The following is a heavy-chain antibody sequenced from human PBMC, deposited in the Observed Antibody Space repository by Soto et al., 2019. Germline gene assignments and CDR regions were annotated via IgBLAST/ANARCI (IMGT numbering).Heavy chain of an antibody. CDR2: ISPNGQGI. Sequence: GGSLRLSCGVSGFTVTSNGVSWVRQAPGKGLEWVSAISPNGQGIWYADSVKGRFTISRDISRNTVFLQMDSLRAEDTAVYYCAKEVETVRLVAFALWGQGTQVTVSS. V-gene: IGHV3-23*01. D-gene: IGHD5-18*01. CDR3: AKEVETVRLVAFAL. CDR1: GFTVTSNG. J-gene: IGHJ4*02.